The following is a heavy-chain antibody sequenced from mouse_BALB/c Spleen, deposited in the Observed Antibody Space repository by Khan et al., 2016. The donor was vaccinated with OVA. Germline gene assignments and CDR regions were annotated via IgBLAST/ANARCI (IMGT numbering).Heavy chain of an antibody. V-gene: IGHV1S41*01. Sequence: DLVKPGASVKLSCKASGYTFTSYWINWIKQRPGQGLEWIGQISPGSGSDYYNKMCPVKATLTVDTSSTTAYIQLRSLSSEESDVYFGARSNYAGSGLYSMDYWGQGTSVTVSS. CDR1: GYTFTSYW. D-gene: IGHD1-1*01. CDR3: ARSNYAGSGLYSMDY. CDR2: ISPGSGSD. J-gene: IGHJ4*01.